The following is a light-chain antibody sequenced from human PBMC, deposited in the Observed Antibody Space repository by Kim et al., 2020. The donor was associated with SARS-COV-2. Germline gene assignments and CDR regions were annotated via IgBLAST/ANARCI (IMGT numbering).Light chain of an antibody. CDR1: SSTIGNTY. CDR3: GTWDSSLSTVV. J-gene: IGLJ2*01. CDR2: DNN. Sequence: QKVTISCSGGSSTIGNTYVSWYQQLPGTAPKLLIYDNNKRPSGIPDRFSGSKSGTSATLGITGLQTGDEADYYCGTWDSSLSTVVFGGGTQLTVL. V-gene: IGLV1-51*01.